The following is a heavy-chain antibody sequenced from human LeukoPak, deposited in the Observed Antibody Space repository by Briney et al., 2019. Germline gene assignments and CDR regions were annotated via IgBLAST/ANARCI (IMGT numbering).Heavy chain of an antibody. V-gene: IGHV1-2*02. CDR1: GYTFTGYY. D-gene: IGHD3-10*01. CDR3: ARELLRVTTVRGVMRGRHNWFDP. J-gene: IGHJ5*02. Sequence: ASVKVSCKASGYTFTGYYMHWVRQAPGQGLEWMGWINPNSGGTNYAQKFQGRVTMTRDTSISTAYMELSRLRSDDTAVYYCARELLRVTTVRGVMRGRHNWFDPWGQGTLVTVSS. CDR2: INPNSGGT.